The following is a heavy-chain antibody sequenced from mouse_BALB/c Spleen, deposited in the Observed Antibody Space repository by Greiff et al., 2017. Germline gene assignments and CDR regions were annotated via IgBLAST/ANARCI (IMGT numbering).Heavy chain of an antibody. CDR2: ISSGSSTI. CDR3: ARGDYRYEGYAMDY. D-gene: IGHD2-14*01. J-gene: IGHJ4*01. CDR1: GFTFSSFG. Sequence: EVKLVESGGGLVQPGGSRKLSCAASGFTFSSFGMHWVRQAPEKGLEWVAYISSGSSTIYYADTVKGRFTISRDNPKNTLFLQMTSLRSEDTAMYYCARGDYRYEGYAMDYWGQGTSVTVSS. V-gene: IGHV5-17*02.